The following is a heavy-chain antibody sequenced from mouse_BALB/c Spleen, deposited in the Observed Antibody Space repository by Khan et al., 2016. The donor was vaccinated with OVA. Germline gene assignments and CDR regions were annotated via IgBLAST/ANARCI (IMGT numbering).Heavy chain of an antibody. V-gene: IGHV1S136*01. D-gene: IGHD4-1*01. CDR2: INPYNAGT. CDR1: GYTFTNYV. J-gene: IGHJ3*01. CDR3: SREASIWVFSFHY. Sequence: VQLQQSGPELVEPGASVKMSCKASGYTFTNYVMHWVKQKPGQGLEWSGYINPYNAGTRYNEKFKGKATLTSDISSTTAVMELCSLTSEDSAIYYCSREASIWVFSFHYWGQGTLVTVSA.